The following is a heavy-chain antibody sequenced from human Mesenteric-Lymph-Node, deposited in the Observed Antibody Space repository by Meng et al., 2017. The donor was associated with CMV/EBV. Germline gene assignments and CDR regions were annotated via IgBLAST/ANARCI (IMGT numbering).Heavy chain of an antibody. D-gene: IGHD3-10*01. CDR3: ARDHVRLEWFGAYGMDV. V-gene: IGHV1-46*01. Sequence: ASVKVSCKASGYTFTSYYMHWVRQAPGQGLEWMGIINPSGGSTSYAQKFQGRVSMTTETSASTAYMELGSLTSDDTAVYYCARDHVRLEWFGAYGMDVWGQGTAVTVSS. CDR2: INPSGGST. J-gene: IGHJ6*02. CDR1: GYTFTSYY.